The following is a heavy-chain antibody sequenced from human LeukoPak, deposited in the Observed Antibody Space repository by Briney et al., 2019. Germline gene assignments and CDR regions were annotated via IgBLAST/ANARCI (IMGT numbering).Heavy chain of an antibody. J-gene: IGHJ4*02. CDR3: ARGRGLGVVSPYFDY. CDR2: IYGDGRT. D-gene: IGHD3-3*01. V-gene: IGHV3-53*01. Sequence: GGSLRLSCAASGFTFSNYNMNWVRQAPGNGLERVSVIYGDGRTSHSASVRGRFTISRDNSKNIVSLQMNNLRAEDTAVYYCARGRGLGVVSPYFDYWGQGTLVTVSS. CDR1: GFTFSNYN.